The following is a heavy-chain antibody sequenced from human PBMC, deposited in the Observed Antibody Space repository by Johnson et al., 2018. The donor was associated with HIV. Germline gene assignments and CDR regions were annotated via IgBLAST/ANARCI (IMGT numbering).Heavy chain of an antibody. D-gene: IGHD3-22*01. CDR1: GCTFSRSD. V-gene: IGHV3-13*01. CDR2: IGTAGDT. J-gene: IGHJ3*02. Sequence: VQLVESGGGLVQPGGSLRLSCAASGCTFSRSDMHWVRQGRGKGLEWVSAIGTAGDTYYPGSVKGRFTISRENAKNSLYLQMNSLRAGDTAVYYCARSDYDSSGYYAFDIWGQGTMVTVSS. CDR3: ARSDYDSSGYYAFDI.